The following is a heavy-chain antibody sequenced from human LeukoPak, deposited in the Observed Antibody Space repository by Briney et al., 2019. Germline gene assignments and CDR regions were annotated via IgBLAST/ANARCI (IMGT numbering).Heavy chain of an antibody. CDR1: GGSISSGTYY. CDR3: ARDFPYFYGSDYYYVLDV. V-gene: IGHV4-61*02. Sequence: PSETLSLTCTVSGGSISSGTYYCSWIRQPAGKGLEWIGRIYTSGSTNYNPSLKSRVTMSVDTSKNQFSLKLSSVTAADTAVYYCARDFPYFYGSDYYYVLDVWGQGTTVTVSS. J-gene: IGHJ6*02. D-gene: IGHD3-10*01. CDR2: IYTSGST.